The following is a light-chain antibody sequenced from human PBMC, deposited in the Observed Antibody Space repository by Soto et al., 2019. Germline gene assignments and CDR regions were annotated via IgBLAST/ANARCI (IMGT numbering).Light chain of an antibody. CDR2: DAS. CDR1: QSVRSSY. CDR3: QQYGSSLWT. J-gene: IGKJ1*01. Sequence: ETVLTQSPGTLSLSPGERATLSCRASQSVRSSYLAWYQQKPGLAPRLPIYDASSRATGIPDRFSGSGSGTDFTLTINRLEPEDFAVYYCQQYGSSLWTFGQGTKVDIK. V-gene: IGKV3D-20*01.